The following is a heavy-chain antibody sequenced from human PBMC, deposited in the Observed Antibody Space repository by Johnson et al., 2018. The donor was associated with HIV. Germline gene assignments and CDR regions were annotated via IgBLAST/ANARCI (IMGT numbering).Heavy chain of an antibody. Sequence: QVQLVESGGGVVQPGRSLRLSCAASGFTFSSYAMHWVRQAPGKGLEWVAVISYDGSNKYYAYSVKGRFTISRDNSKDTLYLQMNSLRAEDKAVYYCAKDSGSYYRTWAFDIWGQGTMVTVSA. CDR1: GFTFSSYA. D-gene: IGHD1-26*01. V-gene: IGHV3-30*04. J-gene: IGHJ3*02. CDR2: ISYDGSNK. CDR3: AKDSGSYYRTWAFDI.